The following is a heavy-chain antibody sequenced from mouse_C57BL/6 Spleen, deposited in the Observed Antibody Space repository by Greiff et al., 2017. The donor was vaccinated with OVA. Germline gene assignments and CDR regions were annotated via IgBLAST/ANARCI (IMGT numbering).Heavy chain of an antibody. V-gene: IGHV10-1*01. CDR3: VRQPSGYYFDY. CDR1: GFSFNTYA. CDR2: IRSKSNNYAT. Sequence: EVKLLESGGGLVQPKGSLKLSCAASGFSFNTYAMNWVRQAPGKGLEWVARIRSKSNNYATYYADSVKDRFTISRDDSESMLYLQMNNLKTEDTAMYYCVRQPSGYYFDYWGQGTTLTVSS. J-gene: IGHJ2*01.